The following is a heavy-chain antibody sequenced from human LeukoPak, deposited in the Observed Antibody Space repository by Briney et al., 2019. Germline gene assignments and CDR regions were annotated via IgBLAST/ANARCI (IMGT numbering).Heavy chain of an antibody. CDR2: TIPIFGTA. J-gene: IGHJ5*02. V-gene: IGHV1-69*05. Sequence: SEKVSCKASGGTFSSYAISWLRQAPGQGLEWMGRTIPIFGTANYAQKFQGRVTITTDESTSTAYMELSSLRSEDTAVYYCARDHRYYYDSSGYYDYNWFDPWGQGTLVTVSS. CDR1: GGTFSSYA. CDR3: ARDHRYYYDSSGYYDYNWFDP. D-gene: IGHD3-22*01.